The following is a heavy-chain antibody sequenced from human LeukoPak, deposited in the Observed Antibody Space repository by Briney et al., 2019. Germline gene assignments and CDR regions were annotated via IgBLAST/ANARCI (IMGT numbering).Heavy chain of an antibody. CDR2: ISSNGGST. J-gene: IGHJ4*02. Sequence: GGSLRLSCAASGFTFSSYAMHWVRQAPGKGLEYVSAISSNGGSTYYANSVKGRFTISRDNSKNTPYLQMGSLRAEDMAVYYCARDGFDYWGQGTLVTVSS. CDR3: ARDGFDY. V-gene: IGHV3-64*01. CDR1: GFTFSSYA.